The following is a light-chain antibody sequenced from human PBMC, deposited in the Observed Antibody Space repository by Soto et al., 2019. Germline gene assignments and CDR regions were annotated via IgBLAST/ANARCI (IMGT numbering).Light chain of an antibody. CDR1: SSNIGAGYD. CDR3: QSYDSSLSCVV. Sequence: QSVLTQPPSVSGAPGQRVTISCTGSSSNIGAGYDVHWYQQLPGTAPKLLIYGNSNRPSGVPDRFSGSKSGTSASLAITGLQPEDEADYYCQSYDSSLSCVVFGGGTKLTVL. J-gene: IGLJ2*01. V-gene: IGLV1-40*01. CDR2: GNS.